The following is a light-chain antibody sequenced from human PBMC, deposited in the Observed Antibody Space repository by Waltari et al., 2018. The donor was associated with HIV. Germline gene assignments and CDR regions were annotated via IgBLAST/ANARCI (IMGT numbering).Light chain of an antibody. J-gene: IGLJ2*01. CDR1: HIGTQD. CDR3: QVWHYTVV. V-gene: IGLV3-9*01. Sequence: SYELTQPFSVSVALGQTARIPCGGSHIGTQDVHWYQQKPGQAPLLLIFNDIHRLSGVPERFAGSKSRNLATLTISGAQAGDEAAYYCQVWHYTVVFGGGTKVTV. CDR2: NDI.